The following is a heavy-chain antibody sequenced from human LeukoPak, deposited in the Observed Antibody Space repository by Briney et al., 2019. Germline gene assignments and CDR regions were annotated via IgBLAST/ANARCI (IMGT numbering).Heavy chain of an antibody. D-gene: IGHD5-24*01. CDR1: GGSIISYY. CDR2: IYTSGNT. J-gene: IGHJ4*02. V-gene: IGHV4-4*07. CDR3: AREIGRDGYNRSFDY. Sequence: SETLSLTCTVSGGSIISYYWSWIRQPAGKGLEWIGRIYTSGNTNYSPSLKSRVTMSVDTSENQFSLNLSSVTAADTAVYYCAREIGRDGYNRSFDYWGQGTLVTVYS.